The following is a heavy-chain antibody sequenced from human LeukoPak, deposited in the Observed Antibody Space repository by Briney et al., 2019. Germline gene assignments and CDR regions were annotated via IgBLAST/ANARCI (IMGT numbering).Heavy chain of an antibody. CDR3: AKRIVVVPAAGDHFDH. J-gene: IGHJ4*02. V-gene: IGHV3-23*01. Sequence: GGSLRLSCAASGFTFSSYAMSWVRQAPGKGLEWVSAISGSGGSTYYADSVKGRFTISRDNSKNTLYLQMNSLRAEDTAVYYCAKRIVVVPAAGDHFDHWGQGTLVTVSS. D-gene: IGHD2-2*01. CDR1: GFTFSSYA. CDR2: ISGSGGST.